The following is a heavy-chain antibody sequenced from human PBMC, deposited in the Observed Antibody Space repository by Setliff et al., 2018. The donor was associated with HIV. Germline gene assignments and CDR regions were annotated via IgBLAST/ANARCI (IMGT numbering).Heavy chain of an antibody. J-gene: IGHJ4*02. CDR1: GESVSSKNYY. D-gene: IGHD6-19*01. V-gene: IGHV4-61*01. Sequence: SETLSLTCIVSGESVSSKNYYWSWIRQSPGKGLEWIGYISNTRNTKYNPSLKSRVTISVDTSKNQFSLKLSSVTAADTAVYYCASTGYSSGWSFDYWGQGTLVTVSS. CDR2: ISNTRNT. CDR3: ASTGYSSGWSFDY.